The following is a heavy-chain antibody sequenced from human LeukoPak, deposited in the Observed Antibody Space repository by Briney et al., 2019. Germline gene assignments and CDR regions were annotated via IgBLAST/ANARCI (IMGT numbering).Heavy chain of an antibody. Sequence: GGSLRLSCAASGYTFATYPVTWFRQAPGRGLEWVSSFSLSGTYYADSVKGRFTISRDNSKSTLYLQMNSLRAEDTAVYYCAKGSPEWDWGQGALVTVSS. CDR2: FSLSGT. V-gene: IGHV3-23*01. CDR1: GYTFATYP. D-gene: IGHD2-8*01. CDR3: AKGSPEWD. J-gene: IGHJ4*02.